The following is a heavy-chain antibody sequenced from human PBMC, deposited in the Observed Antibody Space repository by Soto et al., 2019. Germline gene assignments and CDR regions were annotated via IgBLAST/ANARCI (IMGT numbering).Heavy chain of an antibody. V-gene: IGHV3-30-3*01. CDR1: GFTFSSYA. CDR2: ISYDGSNK. CDR3: ARDRAVTTTHFDY. J-gene: IGHJ4*02. D-gene: IGHD4-17*01. Sequence: QVQLVESGGGVVQPGRSLRLSCAASGFTFSSYAMHWVRQAPGKGLEWVAVISYDGSNKYYADSVKGRFTISRDNSKNTLYLQMNSLRAEDTAVYYCARDRAVTTTHFDYWGQGTLVTVSS.